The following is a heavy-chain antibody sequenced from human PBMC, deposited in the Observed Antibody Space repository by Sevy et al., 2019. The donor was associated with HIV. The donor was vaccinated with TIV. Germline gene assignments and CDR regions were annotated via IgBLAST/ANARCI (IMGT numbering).Heavy chain of an antibody. Sequence: GGSLRLSCGASGFTFDDYAMHWVRQAPGKGLEWVSAISGSGGSTYYADSVKGRFTISRDNSKNTLYLQMNSLRAEDTAVYYCAKDDYYGSGSSDWGQGTLVTVSS. D-gene: IGHD3-10*01. CDR1: GFTFDDYA. CDR2: ISGSGGST. CDR3: AKDDYYGSGSSD. J-gene: IGHJ4*02. V-gene: IGHV3-23*01.